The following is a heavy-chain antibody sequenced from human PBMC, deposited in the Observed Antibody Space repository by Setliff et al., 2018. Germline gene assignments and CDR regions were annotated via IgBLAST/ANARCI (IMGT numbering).Heavy chain of an antibody. V-gene: IGHV1-18*01. J-gene: IGHJ4*02. Sequence: ASVKVSCKAFGYTFAKYGTSWVRQAPGQGLEWMGWISGYNGYTVYAQKLQGRVTLTTDTSTGTAYMELSSLTSADTAVYYCARGSYYDSSGYSPDFFDYWGQGTLVTVSS. CDR3: ARGSYYDSSGYSPDFFDY. D-gene: IGHD3-22*01. CDR1: GYTFAKYG. CDR2: ISGYNGYT.